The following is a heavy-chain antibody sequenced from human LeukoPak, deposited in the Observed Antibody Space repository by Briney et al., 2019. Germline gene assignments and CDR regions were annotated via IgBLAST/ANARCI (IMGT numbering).Heavy chain of an antibody. J-gene: IGHJ5*02. Sequence: PSEPLSLTCAVYGVSFSIYYWSCIRHPPGKGLEWIGYNYYSGITNYNPSLKSRVTISVDTSKKQFSLKLSSVTAADTAVYYCARDRRDYGDYDWFDPWGQGTLVTVSS. CDR1: GVSFSIYY. D-gene: IGHD4-17*01. CDR2: NYYSGIT. CDR3: ARDRRDYGDYDWFDP. V-gene: IGHV4-59*01.